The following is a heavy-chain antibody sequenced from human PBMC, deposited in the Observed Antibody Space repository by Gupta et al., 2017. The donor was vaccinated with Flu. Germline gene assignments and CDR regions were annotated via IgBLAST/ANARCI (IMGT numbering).Heavy chain of an antibody. CDR1: GGSVSSGSYY. J-gene: IGHJ6*02. Sequence: QVQLQESGPGLVKPSETLSLTCTVPGGSVSSGSYYWNWIRQPPGKGLEWIGYIYYSGSTNYNPSLKSRVTISVDTSKNQFSLKLSSVTAADTAVYYCARVSEYYYYYGMDVWGQGTTVTVSS. CDR2: IYYSGST. CDR3: ARVSEYYYYYGMDV. V-gene: IGHV4-61*01.